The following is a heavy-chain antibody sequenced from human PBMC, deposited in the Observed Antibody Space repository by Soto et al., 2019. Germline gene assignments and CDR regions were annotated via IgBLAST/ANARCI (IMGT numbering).Heavy chain of an antibody. CDR2: IWYDGSKK. CDR3: ARDPGYSGFDFDY. V-gene: IGHV3-33*01. CDR1: GFAFSSHA. J-gene: IGHJ4*02. D-gene: IGHD5-12*01. Sequence: GGSLRLSCAASGFAFSSHAMHWVRQAPGKGLEWVAVIWYDGSKKYYADSVKGRFTVARDDSKNTLSLQMNSLRVEDTAVYYCARDPGYSGFDFDYWGQGTLVTVSS.